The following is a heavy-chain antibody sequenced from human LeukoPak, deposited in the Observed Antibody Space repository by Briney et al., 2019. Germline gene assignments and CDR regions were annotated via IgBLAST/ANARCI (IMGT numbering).Heavy chain of an antibody. CDR1: GGSISSSNW. Sequence: PSGTLSLTCAVSGGSISSSNWWSWVRQPPGKGLEWVGEIYHSGSTNYNPSLKSRVTISVDKSKNQFSLKLSSVTAADTAVYYCASVFSGSYYPTDYWGQGTLVTVSS. V-gene: IGHV4-4*02. D-gene: IGHD3-10*01. J-gene: IGHJ4*02. CDR2: IYHSGST. CDR3: ASVFSGSYYPTDY.